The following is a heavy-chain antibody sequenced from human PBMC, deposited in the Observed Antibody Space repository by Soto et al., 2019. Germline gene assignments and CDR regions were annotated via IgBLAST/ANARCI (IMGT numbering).Heavy chain of an antibody. J-gene: IGHJ2*01. V-gene: IGHV4-31*03. CDR3: ARVSTMIAERYFDL. D-gene: IGHD3-22*01. CDR2: IYYSGNT. CDR1: GDSISSGAYY. Sequence: SETLSLTCTVSGDSISSGAYYWSWIRQPPGKGLEWIGYIYYSGNTYYNPSLKSRVVISVDTSKNQFSLKLSSVTAADTAVYYCARVSTMIAERYFDLWGRGTLVTVSS.